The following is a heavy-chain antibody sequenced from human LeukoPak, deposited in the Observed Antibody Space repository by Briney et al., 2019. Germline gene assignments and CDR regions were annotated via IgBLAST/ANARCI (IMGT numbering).Heavy chain of an antibody. V-gene: IGHV3-30-3*02. J-gene: IGHJ4*02. CDR2: ISYGGSNK. Sequence: GGSLRPSCAASGFTFSHYAIHWARQAPGKGLEWVAVISYGGSNKYYADSVKGRFTISRDNSKNTLYLQMNSLRAEDTAVYYCAKDLRSPFDYWGQGTLVTVSS. CDR3: AKDLRSPFDY. CDR1: GFTFSHYA. D-gene: IGHD4-17*01.